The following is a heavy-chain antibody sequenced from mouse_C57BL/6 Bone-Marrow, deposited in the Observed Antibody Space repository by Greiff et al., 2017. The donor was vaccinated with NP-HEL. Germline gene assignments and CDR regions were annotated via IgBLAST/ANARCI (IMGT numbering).Heavy chain of an antibody. CDR1: GYTFTSYD. D-gene: IGHD2-5*01. J-gene: IGHJ2*01. Sequence: VQLQQSGPELVKPGASVKLSCKASGYTFTSYDINWVKQRPGPGLEWIGWIYPRDGSTKYNEKFQGKATLTVDTSSSTAYMELHSLTSEDSAVYCCAYSNYVGLDYWGQGTTLTVSA. CDR2: IYPRDGST. CDR3: AYSNYVGLDY. V-gene: IGHV1-85*01.